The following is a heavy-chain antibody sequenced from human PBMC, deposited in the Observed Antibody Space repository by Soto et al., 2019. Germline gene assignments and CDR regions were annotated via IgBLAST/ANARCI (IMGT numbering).Heavy chain of an antibody. V-gene: IGHV3-7*01. Sequence: GGSLRLSCAASGFSLSDYWMSWVRQSPGKGLEWVANINQDESEKYFMDSVTGRFTISRDNSKNSLYLQMNRLRAEDTAVYYCAKDQVDIVVVVAATKIIYGMDVWGQGTTVTVSS. CDR2: INQDESEK. CDR1: GFSLSDYW. J-gene: IGHJ6*02. CDR3: AKDQVDIVVVVAATKIIYGMDV. D-gene: IGHD2-15*01.